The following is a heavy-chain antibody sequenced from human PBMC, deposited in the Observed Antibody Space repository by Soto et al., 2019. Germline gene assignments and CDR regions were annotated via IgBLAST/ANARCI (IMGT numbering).Heavy chain of an antibody. CDR1: GYTFTSYD. D-gene: IGHD1-26*01. CDR2: MNPNSGNT. Sequence: QVQLVQSGAEVKKPGASVKVSCKASGYTFTSYDINWVRQATGQGLEWMGWMNPNSGNTGYAQKFQGRVTMTTDTSTSTAYMELRSLRSDDTAVYYCARDKDRMGATTGEDYWGQGTLVTVSS. J-gene: IGHJ4*02. CDR3: ARDKDRMGATTGEDY. V-gene: IGHV1-8*01.